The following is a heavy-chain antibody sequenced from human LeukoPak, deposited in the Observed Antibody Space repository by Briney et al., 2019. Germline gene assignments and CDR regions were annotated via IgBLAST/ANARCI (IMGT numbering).Heavy chain of an antibody. D-gene: IGHD2-8*01. CDR1: GFTFSSYA. Sequence: PGGSLRLSCAASGFTFSSYAMHWVRQAPGKGLEYVSAISSNGGSTYYANSVKGRFTISRDNSKNTLYLQMGSLRAEDTAVYYCARDNGENYHTAFDYWGQGTLVTVSS. CDR2: ISSNGGST. V-gene: IGHV3-64*01. J-gene: IGHJ4*02. CDR3: ARDNGENYHTAFDY.